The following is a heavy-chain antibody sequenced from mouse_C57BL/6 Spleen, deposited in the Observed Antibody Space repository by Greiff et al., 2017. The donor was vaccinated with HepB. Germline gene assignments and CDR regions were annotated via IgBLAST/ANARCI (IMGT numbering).Heavy chain of an antibody. J-gene: IGHJ4*01. Sequence: EVKLMESGGDLVKPGGSLKLSCAASGFTFSSYGMSWVRQTPDKRLEWVATISSGGSYTYYPDSVKGRFTISRANAKNTLCLQMSRLKSEDTAMYYCAREGTRAMDYWGEGTSGTVSS. CDR2: ISSGGSYT. V-gene: IGHV5-6*01. CDR3: AREGTRAMDY. CDR1: GFTFSSYG. D-gene: IGHD3-3*01.